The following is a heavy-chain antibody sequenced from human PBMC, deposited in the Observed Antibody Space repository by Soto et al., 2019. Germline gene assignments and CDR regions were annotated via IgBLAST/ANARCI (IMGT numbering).Heavy chain of an antibody. J-gene: IGHJ6*02. Sequence: TLSLTCTVSGGSISSGGYYWSWIRQHPGKGLEWIGYIYYSGSTYYNPSLKSRVTISVDTSKNQFSLKLSSVTAADTAVYYCARVRYYYDSSGYYSIDYYGMDVWGQGTTVTVSS. V-gene: IGHV4-31*03. CDR3: ARVRYYYDSSGYYSIDYYGMDV. CDR2: IYYSGST. CDR1: GGSISSGGYY. D-gene: IGHD3-22*01.